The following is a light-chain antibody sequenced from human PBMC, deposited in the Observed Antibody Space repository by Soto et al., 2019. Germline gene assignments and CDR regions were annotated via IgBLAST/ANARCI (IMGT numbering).Light chain of an antibody. CDR2: DAS. Sequence: DIQMTQSPSTLSASVGDRVTITCLASRSISDWLAWYQQKPGKAPELLIFDASNLKSGVSSRFSGSGSGTEFTLTISRLQPDDVATYYCLQYSSHSWTFGQGTKVDI. CDR1: RSISDW. CDR3: LQYSSHSWT. J-gene: IGKJ1*01. V-gene: IGKV1-5*01.